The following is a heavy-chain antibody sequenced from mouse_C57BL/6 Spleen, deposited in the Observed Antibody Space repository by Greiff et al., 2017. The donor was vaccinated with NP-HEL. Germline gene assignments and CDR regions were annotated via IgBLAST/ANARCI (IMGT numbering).Heavy chain of an antibody. J-gene: IGHJ4*01. CDR1: GYTFTSYW. CDR2: INPSSGYT. V-gene: IGHV1-7*01. Sequence: VQLVESGAELAKPGASVKLSCKASGYTFTSYWMHWVKQRPGQGLEWIGYINPSSGYTKYNQKFKDKATLTADKSSSTAYMQLSSLTYEDSAFYYCARESYNYAMDYWGQGTSVTVSS. D-gene: IGHD1-1*01. CDR3: ARESYNYAMDY.